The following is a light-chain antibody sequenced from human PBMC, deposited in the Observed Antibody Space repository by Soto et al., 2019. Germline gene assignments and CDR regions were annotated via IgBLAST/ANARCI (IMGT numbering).Light chain of an antibody. CDR1: SSDIGGYNS. J-gene: IGLJ2*01. CDR2: AVS. CDR3: SSYTTSSTLLI. V-gene: IGLV2-14*01. Sequence: QSALTQPASVSGSPGQSITISCTGTSSDIGGYNSVSWYQQHPGKAPKLVIYAVSNRPSGVSSRFSGSKSGNTASLTKSGLQAEDEATYYCSSYTTSSTLLIFGGGTKLTVL.